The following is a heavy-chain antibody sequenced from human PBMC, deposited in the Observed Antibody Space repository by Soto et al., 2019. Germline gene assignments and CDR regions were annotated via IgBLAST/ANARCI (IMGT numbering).Heavy chain of an antibody. CDR1: GFTFSNAW. V-gene: IGHV3-15*07. CDR3: TTLVYSPIFDY. J-gene: IGHJ4*02. Sequence: EVQLVESGGGLVKPGGSLRLSCAASGFTFSNAWMNWVRQAPGKGLGWVGRIKSKTDGGTTDYAAPVKGRFTISRDDSEKTLYLQMNSLKTEDTAVYYCTTLVYSPIFDYWGQGTLVAVSS. D-gene: IGHD4-4*01. CDR2: IKSKTDGGTT.